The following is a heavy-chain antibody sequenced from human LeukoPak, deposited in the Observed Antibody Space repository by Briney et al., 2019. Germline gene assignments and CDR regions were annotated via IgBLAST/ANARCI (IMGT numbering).Heavy chain of an antibody. CDR3: AKLGAIAARPLSWVDY. D-gene: IGHD6-6*01. CDR2: ISGSGGST. Sequence: GGSLRLSCAASGFTFSSYAMSWVRQAPGKGLEWVSAISGSGGSTYYADSVKGRFTISRDNSKNTLYLQMNSLRAEDTAVYYCAKLGAIAARPLSWVDYWGQGTLVTVSS. J-gene: IGHJ4*02. CDR1: GFTFSSYA. V-gene: IGHV3-23*01.